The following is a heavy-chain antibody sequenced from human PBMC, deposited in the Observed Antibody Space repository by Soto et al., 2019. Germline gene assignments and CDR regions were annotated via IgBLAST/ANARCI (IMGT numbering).Heavy chain of an antibody. V-gene: IGHV3-48*01. CDR2: ISSSTI. Sequence: GGSLRLSCAASGFTFSSYSMNWVRQAPGKGLEWVSSISSSTIYYADSVKGRFTISRDNAKNSLYLQMNSLRAEDTAVYYCARARAAGAYYYYGMDVWGQGTTVTVSS. J-gene: IGHJ6*02. CDR1: GFTFSSYS. D-gene: IGHD6-13*01. CDR3: ARARAAGAYYYYGMDV.